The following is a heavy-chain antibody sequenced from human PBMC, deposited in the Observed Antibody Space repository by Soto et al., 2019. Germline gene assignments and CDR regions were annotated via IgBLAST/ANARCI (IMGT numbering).Heavy chain of an antibody. V-gene: IGHV1-18*01. CDR2: ISAYNGNT. CDR3: ARALIAVAGIQDYGMDV. CDR1: GYTFTSYG. D-gene: IGHD6-19*01. J-gene: IGHJ6*02. Sequence: GASVKVSCKASGYTFTSYGISWVRQAPGQGLEWMGWISAYNGNTNYAQKLQGRVTMTRDTSTSTVYMELSSLRSEDTAVYYCARALIAVAGIQDYGMDVWGQGTTVTVSS.